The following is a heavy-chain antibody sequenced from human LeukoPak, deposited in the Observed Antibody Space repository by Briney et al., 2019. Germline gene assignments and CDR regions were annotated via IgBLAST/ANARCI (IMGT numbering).Heavy chain of an antibody. Sequence: PSETLSLTCTVSGGSISSSSYYWGWIRQPPGKGLEWIGSIYYSGSTYYNPSLKSRVTISVDTSKNQFSLKLSSVIAADTAVYYCARQAYSNHHFDYWGQGTLVTVSS. J-gene: IGHJ4*02. V-gene: IGHV4-39*01. CDR3: ARQAYSNHHFDY. D-gene: IGHD4-11*01. CDR1: GGSISSSSYY. CDR2: IYYSGST.